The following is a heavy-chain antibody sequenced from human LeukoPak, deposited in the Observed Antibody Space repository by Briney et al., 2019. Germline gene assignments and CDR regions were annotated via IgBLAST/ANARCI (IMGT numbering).Heavy chain of an antibody. D-gene: IGHD5-12*01. Sequence: PGGSLRLSCAASGFTFSSYAMSWVRQAPGKGLEWVAVIWYGGSNKYYADSVKGRFTISRDNSKNTLYLQMNSLRAEDTAVYYCASLLRFPDKDYWGQGTLVTVSS. CDR2: IWYGGSNK. CDR1: GFTFSSYA. J-gene: IGHJ4*02. V-gene: IGHV3-33*08. CDR3: ASLLRFPDKDY.